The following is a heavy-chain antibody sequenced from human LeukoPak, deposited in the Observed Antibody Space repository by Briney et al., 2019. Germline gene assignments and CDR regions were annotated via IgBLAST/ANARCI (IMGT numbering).Heavy chain of an antibody. D-gene: IGHD4-11*01. CDR3: TGVGETTVTPDY. CDR2: VNTDGSST. CDR1: GFTFSRYW. Sequence: PGGSLRLSCAASGFTFSRYWMHWVRQAPGRGLVWVSRVNTDGSSTSYADSVKGRFTISRDNAKNTLYLQMNSLRAEDTAVYYCTGVGETTVTPDYWGQGTLVTVSS. V-gene: IGHV3-74*01. J-gene: IGHJ4*02.